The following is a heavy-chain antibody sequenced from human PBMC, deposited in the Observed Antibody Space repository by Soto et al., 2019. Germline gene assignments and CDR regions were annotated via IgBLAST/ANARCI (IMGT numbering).Heavy chain of an antibody. CDR2: IIQDGSQK. CDR3: ARGSTSFDY. CDR1: GVSFWTYG. Sequence: GGSLRLSCAASGVSFWTYGMSWVRQAPGKGLEWVANIIQDGSQKYYVDSVRGRFTISRDNAKSSLYLQMNSLRAEDTAVYYCARGSTSFDYWGQGTLVTVSS. V-gene: IGHV3-7*01. D-gene: IGHD2-2*01. J-gene: IGHJ4*02.